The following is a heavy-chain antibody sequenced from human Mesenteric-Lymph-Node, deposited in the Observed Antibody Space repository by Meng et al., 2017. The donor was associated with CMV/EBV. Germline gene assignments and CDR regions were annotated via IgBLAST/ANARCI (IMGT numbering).Heavy chain of an antibody. Sequence: SCKASGYTFTSYGISWVRQAPGQGLEWMGWISAYNGNTNYAQKLQGRVTMTTDTSTSTAYMELRSLRSGDTAVYYCARISRTPDYFDYWGQGTLVTVSS. J-gene: IGHJ4*02. CDR3: ARISRTPDYFDY. V-gene: IGHV1-18*01. CDR2: ISAYNGNT. CDR1: GYTFTSYG. D-gene: IGHD1-14*01.